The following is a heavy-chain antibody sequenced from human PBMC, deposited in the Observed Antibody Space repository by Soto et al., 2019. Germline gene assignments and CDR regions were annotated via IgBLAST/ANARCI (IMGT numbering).Heavy chain of an antibody. CDR2: ISTTSSII. CDR1: GLTFSSYS. D-gene: IGHD3-22*01. V-gene: IGHV3-48*02. J-gene: IGHJ4*02. Sequence: EVQLVESGGGLVQPGGSLRLSCAASGLTFSSYSINWVRQAPGKGLEWVSYISTTSSIIYYADSVKGRFTISRDNAKNSLYLQLNSLRDEDTAVYYCARQTSNWYDSSGYLDYWGPGTLVTVSS. CDR3: ARQTSNWYDSSGYLDY.